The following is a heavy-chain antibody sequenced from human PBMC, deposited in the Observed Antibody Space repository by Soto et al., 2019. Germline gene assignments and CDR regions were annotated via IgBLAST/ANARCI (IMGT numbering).Heavy chain of an antibody. D-gene: IGHD2-15*01. CDR1: GSTFSAFC. Sequence: EVQLLESGGALAQPGGSLRLSCAASGSTFSAFCMNWVRQAPGKGLEWVSAISRSGDLTYYADSVKGRFTISRDNSKNTLYVEMNSLTGDDTAVYYCAKGGFWVHYGMDVWGQGTTVIVSS. J-gene: IGHJ6*02. CDR3: AKGGFWVHYGMDV. V-gene: IGHV3-23*01. CDR2: ISRSGDLT.